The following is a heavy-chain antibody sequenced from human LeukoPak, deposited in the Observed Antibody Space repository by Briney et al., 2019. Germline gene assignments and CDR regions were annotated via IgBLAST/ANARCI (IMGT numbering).Heavy chain of an antibody. CDR1: GFTVSSNY. D-gene: IGHD2-2*01. CDR2: ISSSGSLT. V-gene: IGHV3-21*06. CDR3: ARVFYELLSTGHMDV. J-gene: IGHJ6*03. Sequence: PGGSLRLSCAASGFTVSSNYMSWVRQAPGKGLEWVSSISSSGSLTYYADSVKGRFTISRDNAKNSLYLQMNSLRAEDTAVYYCARVFYELLSTGHMDVWGKGTTVTVSS.